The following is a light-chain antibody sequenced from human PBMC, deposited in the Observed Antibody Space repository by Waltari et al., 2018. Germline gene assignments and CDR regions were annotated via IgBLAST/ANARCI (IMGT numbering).Light chain of an antibody. CDR1: QSLLHNNGYNY. Sequence: DVVMTPSQLSLAAPPGEPASISCRSRQSLLHNNGYNYLVWYLQNPGQSPQLLIYLSTSRASGVPDRFNGSGSGTDFTLNISKVEAEDVGVYSCMQSLPLPYTFGQGTKLEIK. J-gene: IGKJ2*01. CDR3: MQSLPLPYT. V-gene: IGKV2-28*01. CDR2: LST.